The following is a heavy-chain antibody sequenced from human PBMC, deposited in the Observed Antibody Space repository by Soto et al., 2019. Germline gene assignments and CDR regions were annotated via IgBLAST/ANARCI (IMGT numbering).Heavy chain of an antibody. CDR3: AKAPNHDFWSGHTR. V-gene: IGHV3-23*01. CDR1: GFTFSSYA. D-gene: IGHD3-3*01. J-gene: IGHJ4*02. CDR2: ISGSGGST. Sequence: GGSLRLSCAASGFTFSSYAMSWVRQAPGKGLEWVSAISGSGGSTYYADSVKGRFTISRDNSKNTLYLQMNSLRAEDTAVYYCAKAPNHDFWSGHTRWGQGTLVTVSS.